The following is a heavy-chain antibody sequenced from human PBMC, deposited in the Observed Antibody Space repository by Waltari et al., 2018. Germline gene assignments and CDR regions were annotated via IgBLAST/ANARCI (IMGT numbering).Heavy chain of an antibody. Sequence: QVQLQESGPGLVKPSGTLSLTCAVSGGSISSSNWWSWVRQPPGKGREWIGEIYHSGSNNYNPSLKSRVTISVDKSKNQFSLKLSSVTAADTAVYYCARISYRGYDILTGHRGWFDPWGQGTLVTVSS. CDR2: IYHSGSN. CDR3: ARISYRGYDILTGHRGWFDP. D-gene: IGHD3-9*01. CDR1: GGSISSSNW. J-gene: IGHJ5*02. V-gene: IGHV4-4*02.